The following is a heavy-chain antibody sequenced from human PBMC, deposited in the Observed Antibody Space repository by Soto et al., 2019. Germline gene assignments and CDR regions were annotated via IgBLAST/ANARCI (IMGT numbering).Heavy chain of an antibody. D-gene: IGHD3-22*01. CDR2: IVVGSGNT. J-gene: IGHJ4*02. Sequence: SVKVSCKASGFTFTSSAVQWVRQARGQRLEWIGWIVVGSGNTNYAQKFQERVTITRDMSTSTAYMELSSLRSEDTAVYYCAAPREYYYDSSGYDYWGQGTLVTSPQ. CDR1: GFTFTSSA. CDR3: AAPREYYYDSSGYDY. V-gene: IGHV1-58*01.